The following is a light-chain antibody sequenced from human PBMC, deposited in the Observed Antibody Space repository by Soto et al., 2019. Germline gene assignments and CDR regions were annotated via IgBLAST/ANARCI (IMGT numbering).Light chain of an antibody. J-gene: IGKJ4*01. CDR2: DAS. CDR3: QQRSNWPPLT. CDR1: QSVSSY. Sequence: ENVLTQSPATLSLSPGERSTLSFRASQSVSSYLAWYQQKPGLAPRLLIYDASNRATGIPARFIGSGSGTDFTLTISSLEPEDFAVYYCQQRSNWPPLTFGGGTKVDIK. V-gene: IGKV3-11*01.